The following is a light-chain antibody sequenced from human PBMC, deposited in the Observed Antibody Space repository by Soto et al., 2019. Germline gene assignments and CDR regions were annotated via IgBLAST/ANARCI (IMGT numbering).Light chain of an antibody. CDR3: QSYDSSLSGYV. Sequence: QSVLTQPPSVSGAPGQRVTISCTGSSSNIGAGYDVHWYQQLPGTAPKLLIYGNSNRPSGVPDRFSGSKSGTSASLAITGLQAEDEADSYCQSYDSSLSGYVIGTGTKVTVL. V-gene: IGLV1-40*01. J-gene: IGLJ1*01. CDR1: SSNIGAGYD. CDR2: GNS.